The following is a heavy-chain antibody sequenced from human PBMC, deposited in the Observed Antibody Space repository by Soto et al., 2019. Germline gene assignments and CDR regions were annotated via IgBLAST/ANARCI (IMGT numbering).Heavy chain of an antibody. CDR2: ISGSGNYT. CDR3: AREGINNYNEYYFDS. J-gene: IGHJ4*02. V-gene: IGHV3-21*01. Sequence: GGSLRLSCAASGFTFSSYSMNWVRQSPGKGLEWVSSISGSGNYTHYADFLRGRFTISRDNAKTSLYLQMNSLRAEDTAVYYCAREGINNYNEYYFDSWGQGTVVTVS. CDR1: GFTFSSYS. D-gene: IGHD4-4*01.